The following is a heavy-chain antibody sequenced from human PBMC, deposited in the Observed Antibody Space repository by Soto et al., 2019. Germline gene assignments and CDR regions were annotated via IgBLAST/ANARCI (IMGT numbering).Heavy chain of an antibody. D-gene: IGHD2-15*01. Sequence: GGSLRLSCAASGFTFSDAWVSWVRQAPGKGLDWVGRIKSKSDGGTTEYAAPVRGRFTISRDDSKNTLYLQMNSLKTEDTAVYYCTTDLWRIAVVVGSTGYFNPWGQGTPVTVSS. CDR1: GFTFSDAW. J-gene: IGHJ5*02. CDR2: IKSKSDGGTT. CDR3: TTDLWRIAVVVGSTGYFNP. V-gene: IGHV3-15*01.